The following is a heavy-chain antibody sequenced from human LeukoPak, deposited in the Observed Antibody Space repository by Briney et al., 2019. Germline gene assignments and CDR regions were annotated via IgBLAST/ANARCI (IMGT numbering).Heavy chain of an antibody. CDR2: MNPNSGNT. CDR1: GYTFTSYD. J-gene: IGHJ4*02. Sequence: ASVKVSCKASGYTFTSYDINWVRQATGQGLEWMGWMNPNSGNTGYAQKFQGRVTMTRNTSISTAYMELSSLRSEDTAVYYCAREGTAARTLDYWGQGTLVTVSS. V-gene: IGHV1-8*01. CDR3: AREGTAARTLDY. D-gene: IGHD6-13*01.